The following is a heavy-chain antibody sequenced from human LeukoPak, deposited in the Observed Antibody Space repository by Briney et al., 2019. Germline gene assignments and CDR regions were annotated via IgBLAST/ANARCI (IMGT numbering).Heavy chain of an antibody. CDR3: ARRNSHIGSYRPSYYFDY. V-gene: IGHV1-46*01. D-gene: IGHD1-26*01. CDR2: INPSGGST. Sequence: GASVKVSCKVSGYTFTYYYIHWVRQAPGQGLEWMGIINPSGGSTIYAQKFQGRVTMTRDTSTSTIYMELSSLRSEDTAVYYCARRNSHIGSYRPSYYFDYWGQGTLVTVSS. J-gene: IGHJ4*02. CDR1: GYTFTYYY.